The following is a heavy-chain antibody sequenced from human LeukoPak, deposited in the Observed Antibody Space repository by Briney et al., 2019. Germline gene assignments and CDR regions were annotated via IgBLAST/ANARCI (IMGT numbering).Heavy chain of an antibody. J-gene: IGHJ4*02. CDR2: INHSGST. CDR1: GGSFSDYY. V-gene: IGHV4-34*01. Sequence: PSETLSLTCAVYGGSFSDYYWTWIRQPPGKGLEWIGEINHSGSTNYNPSLKSRVTISVDTSKNQFSLKLSSVTAADTAVYYCARPLNRYCSGGSCYSHYFDYWGQGTPVTVSS. D-gene: IGHD2-15*01. CDR3: ARPLNRYCSGGSCYSHYFDY.